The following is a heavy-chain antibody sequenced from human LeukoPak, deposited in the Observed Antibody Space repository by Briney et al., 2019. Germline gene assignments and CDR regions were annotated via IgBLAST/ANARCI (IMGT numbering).Heavy chain of an antibody. Sequence: PSETLSLTCTVSGGSINTYDWTWIRQPPGKGLEWIGYIYHSGNTNYNPSFKSRVTMSADTSKNQLSLKLTSVTAADTAVYYCARSTGLTNCFDPWGQGALVTVSS. D-gene: IGHD7-27*01. J-gene: IGHJ5*02. V-gene: IGHV4-59*01. CDR1: GGSINTYD. CDR2: IYHSGNT. CDR3: ARSTGLTNCFDP.